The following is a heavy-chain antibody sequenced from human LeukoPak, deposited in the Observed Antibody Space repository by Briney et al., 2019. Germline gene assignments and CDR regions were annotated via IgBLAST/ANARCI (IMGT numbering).Heavy chain of an antibody. CDR1: GFTFSSYA. D-gene: IGHD6-13*01. J-gene: IGHJ4*02. V-gene: IGHV3-30-3*01. CDR2: ISYDGSNK. CDR3: ARADIAAAGTPRTYFDY. Sequence: PGRSLRLSCAASGFTFSSYAMHWVRQAPGKGLEWVAVISYDGSNKYYADSVKGRFTISRDNSKNTLHLQMNSLRAEDTAVYYCARADIAAAGTPRTYFDYWGQGTLVTVSS.